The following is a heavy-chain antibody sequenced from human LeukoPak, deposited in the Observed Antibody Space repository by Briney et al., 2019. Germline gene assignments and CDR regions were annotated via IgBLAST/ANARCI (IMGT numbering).Heavy chain of an antibody. Sequence: LTLTCTFSGFSLSTSGMCVSWVRQAPGKGLEWVANIKQDGSEKYYVDSVKGRFTISKDNAKNSLYLQMNSLRAEDTAVYYCARGPSGYHNTGGQGTLVTVSS. CDR3: ARGPSGYHNT. D-gene: IGHD5-12*01. J-gene: IGHJ4*02. CDR1: GFSLSTSG. V-gene: IGHV3-7*01. CDR2: IKQDGSEK.